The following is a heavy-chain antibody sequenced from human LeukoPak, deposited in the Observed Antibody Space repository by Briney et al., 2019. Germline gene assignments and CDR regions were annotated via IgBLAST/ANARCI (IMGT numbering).Heavy chain of an antibody. CDR1: GFTFDDYG. Sequence: GGSLRLSCAASGFTFDDYGMSWVRHAPGKGLEWVSGINWNGGSTGYADSVKGRFTISRDNAKNSLYLQMNSLRAEDTALYYCARDLYCTNGVCFPTDYWGQGTLVTVSS. CDR3: ARDLYCTNGVCFPTDY. D-gene: IGHD2-8*01. V-gene: IGHV3-20*04. CDR2: INWNGGST. J-gene: IGHJ4*02.